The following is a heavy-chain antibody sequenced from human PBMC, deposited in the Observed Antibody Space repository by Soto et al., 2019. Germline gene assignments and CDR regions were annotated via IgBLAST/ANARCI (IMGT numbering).Heavy chain of an antibody. V-gene: IGHV1-24*01. CDR3: ATVAVNDYGDRGAFDI. CDR2: FDPEDGET. Sequence: QVQLVQSGAEVKEPGASVKVSCKVSGYTLTELSMHWVRQAPGKGLEWMGGFDPEDGETIYAQKFRGRVTMTEDTSTDTAYMELSSLRSEDTAVYYCATVAVNDYGDRGAFDIWGQGTMVTVSS. CDR1: GYTLTELS. D-gene: IGHD4-17*01. J-gene: IGHJ3*02.